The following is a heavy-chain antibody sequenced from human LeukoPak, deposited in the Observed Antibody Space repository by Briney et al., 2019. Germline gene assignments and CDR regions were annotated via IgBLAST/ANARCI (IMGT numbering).Heavy chain of an antibody. J-gene: IGHJ4*02. V-gene: IGHV3-7*01. CDR3: LRGDRRDY. Sequence: PSETLSLTCTVSSYSINSNYYWGWVRQAPGKGLEWVANIKQDGSEKYYVDSVKGRFTISRDNAKNSLYLQMNSLRAEDTAVYYCLRGDRRDYWGQGTLVTVSS. CDR2: IKQDGSEK. CDR1: SYSINSNYY.